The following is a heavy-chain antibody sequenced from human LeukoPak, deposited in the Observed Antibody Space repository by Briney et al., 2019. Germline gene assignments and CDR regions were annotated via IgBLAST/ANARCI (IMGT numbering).Heavy chain of an antibody. CDR3: ARGDTAMVL. V-gene: IGHV4-59*01. J-gene: IGHJ4*02. Sequence: KPSGTLSLTCTVSGGSISGYYWSWIRQPPGKGLEWIGYIYYSGTTNYNPPLKSRVTISVDTSKNHLSLKLGSVTAADTAVYYCARGDTAMVLWGQGTLVTVSS. D-gene: IGHD5-18*01. CDR2: IYYSGTT. CDR1: GGSISGYY.